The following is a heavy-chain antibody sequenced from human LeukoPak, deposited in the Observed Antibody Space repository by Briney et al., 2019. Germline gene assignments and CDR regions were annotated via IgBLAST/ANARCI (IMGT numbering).Heavy chain of an antibody. CDR2: IKEDGSEK. CDR1: GFTFDDYW. J-gene: IGHJ6*04. D-gene: IGHD3-10*02. CDR3: AELGITMIGGV. Sequence: GGSLRLSCGASGFTFDDYWMSWVRQAPGKGLEWVANIKEDGSEKYYLDSVKGRFIISSDNSKNSLYLQMNSLRAEDTAVYYCAELGITMIGGVWGKGTTVTISS. V-gene: IGHV3-7*01.